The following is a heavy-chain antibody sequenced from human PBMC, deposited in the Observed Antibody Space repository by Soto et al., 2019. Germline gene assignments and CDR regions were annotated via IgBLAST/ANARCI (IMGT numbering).Heavy chain of an antibody. Sequence: QVQLVQSGAEVKKPGSSVKVSCKASGGTFSSYAISRVRQAPGQGLEWMGGIITIFGTANYAQKFRGRVTITADESTSTAYMELSSLRSEDTAVYYCARADSSSSWIAGGMGVWGQGTTVTVSS. CDR2: IITIFGTA. CDR1: GGTFSSYA. D-gene: IGHD6-6*01. V-gene: IGHV1-69*01. J-gene: IGHJ6*02. CDR3: ARADSSSSWIAGGMGV.